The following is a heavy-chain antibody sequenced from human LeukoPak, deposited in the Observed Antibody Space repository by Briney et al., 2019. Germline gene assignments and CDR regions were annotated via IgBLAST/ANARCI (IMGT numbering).Heavy chain of an antibody. D-gene: IGHD3-22*01. Sequence: PSETLSLTCTVSGGSISSSSYYWGWIRQPPGKGLEWIGSIYYSGSTYYNPSLKSRVTISVDTSKNQFSLKLSSVTAADTAVYYCAREGDSSGYRDAFDIWGQGTMVTVSS. V-gene: IGHV4-39*02. CDR2: IYYSGST. CDR1: GGSISSSSYY. CDR3: AREGDSSGYRDAFDI. J-gene: IGHJ3*02.